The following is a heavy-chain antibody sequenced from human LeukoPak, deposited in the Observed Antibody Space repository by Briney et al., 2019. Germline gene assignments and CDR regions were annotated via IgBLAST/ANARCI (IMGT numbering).Heavy chain of an antibody. CDR3: ARTFYGSGETSVPYRGAFDI. J-gene: IGHJ3*02. V-gene: IGHV1-3*01. CDR2: MNGGNGNR. D-gene: IGHD3-10*01. Sequence: ASVKVSCKGSGYTFTSYAMHWVRQAPGQRLEWMGWMNGGNGNRKYSQKFQGRVTITTDTSARTAYMELSSLRSEDTAVYYCARTFYGSGETSVPYRGAFDIWGQGTMVTVSS. CDR1: GYTFTSYA.